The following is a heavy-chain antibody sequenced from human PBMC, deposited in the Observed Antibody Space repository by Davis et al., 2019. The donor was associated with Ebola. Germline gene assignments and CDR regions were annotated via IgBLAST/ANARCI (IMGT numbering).Heavy chain of an antibody. J-gene: IGHJ6*02. CDR1: GDSMSDYY. CDR2: IYYSGTT. Sequence: SETLSLTCTVSGDSMSDYYYNWIRQPPGRGLEWIGNIYYSGTTNRNPSLMSRVTISGDMSRNQFSLTLNSVTAADTAVYYCARVSSNSGWWGGSYYYYAMDVWGQGTTVTVSS. V-gene: IGHV4-59*01. D-gene: IGHD6-19*01. CDR3: ARVSSNSGWWGGSYYYYAMDV.